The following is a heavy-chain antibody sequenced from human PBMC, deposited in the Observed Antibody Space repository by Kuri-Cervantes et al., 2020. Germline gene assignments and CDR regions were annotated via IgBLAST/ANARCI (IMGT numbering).Heavy chain of an antibody. CDR3: TTLGYCSGGSCYSADY. J-gene: IGHJ4*02. D-gene: IGHD2-15*01. CDR2: IKSKTDGGTT. V-gene: IGHV3-15*01. Sequence: GESLKISCAASGFTFSNAWMSWVRQAPGKGLEWVGRIKSKTDGGTTDYAAPVKGRFTISRDDSKNTLYLQMNSLKTEDTAVYYCTTLGYCSGGSCYSADYWGQGTLVTVSS. CDR1: GFTFSNAW.